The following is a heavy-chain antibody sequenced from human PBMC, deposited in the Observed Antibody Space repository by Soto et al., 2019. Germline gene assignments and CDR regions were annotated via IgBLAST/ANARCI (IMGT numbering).Heavy chain of an antibody. CDR2: IKKDGHEK. D-gene: IGHD3-9*01. J-gene: IGHJ4*01. Sequence: EVHLVESGGGLVQPGGSLRLSCDASGFIFSHYLMSWVRQAPGKGLEWVANIKKDGHEKYYADSVKGRFAISRDDAKDSLYLQMDSLRVEDTATYYCSPWGILTGYDYWGQGTLVTVSS. CDR3: SPWGILTGYDY. CDR1: GFIFSHYL. V-gene: IGHV3-7*02.